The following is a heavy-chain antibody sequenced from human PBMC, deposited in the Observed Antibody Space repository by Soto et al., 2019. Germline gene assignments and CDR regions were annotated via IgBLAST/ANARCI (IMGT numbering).Heavy chain of an antibody. J-gene: IGHJ4*02. V-gene: IGHV1-69*01. CDR1: GGTFSSYA. D-gene: IGHD1-26*01. CDR3: ARAHLVGEWGELLWFDY. CDR2: IIPIFGTA. Sequence: QVQLVQSGAEVNKPGSSVKVSCKASGGTFSSYAISWVRQAPGQGLEWMGGIIPIFGTANYAQKFQGRVTITADESTSTAYMELSSLRSEDTAVYYCARAHLVGEWGELLWFDYWGQGTLVTVSS.